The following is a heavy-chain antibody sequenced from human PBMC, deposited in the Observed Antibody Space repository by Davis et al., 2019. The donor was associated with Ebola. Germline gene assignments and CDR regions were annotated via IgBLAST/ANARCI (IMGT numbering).Heavy chain of an antibody. V-gene: IGHV3-74*03. CDR2: IKTDGSSI. CDR1: GFTFRNYW. J-gene: IGHJ5*01. D-gene: IGHD4-17*01. Sequence: PGGSLRLSCAASGFTFRNYWMHWVRQAPGKGLVWVSRIKTDGSSITYADSVKGRFTISRDNAKNTVYLQMNSLRAEDTAVYYCTRVGYGDSCRWFDSWGQGTLVTVSS. CDR3: TRVGYGDSCRWFDS.